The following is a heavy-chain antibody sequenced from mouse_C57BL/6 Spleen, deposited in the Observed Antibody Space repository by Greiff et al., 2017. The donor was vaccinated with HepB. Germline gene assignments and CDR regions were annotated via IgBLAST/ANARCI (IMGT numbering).Heavy chain of an antibody. CDR1: GFTFTDYY. CDR3: ARSVITTVLDY. Sequence: EVKLVESGGGLVQPGGSLSLSCAASGFTFTDYYMSWVRQPPGKALEWLGFIRNKANGYTTEYSASVKGRFTISRDNSQSILYLQMNALRAEDSATYYCARSVITTVLDYWGQGTSVTVSS. CDR2: IRNKANGYTT. V-gene: IGHV7-3*01. D-gene: IGHD1-1*01. J-gene: IGHJ4*01.